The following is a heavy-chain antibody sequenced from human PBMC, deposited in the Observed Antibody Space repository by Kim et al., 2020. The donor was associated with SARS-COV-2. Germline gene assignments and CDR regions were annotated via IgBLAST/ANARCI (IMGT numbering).Heavy chain of an antibody. Sequence: GKGRFTIPRDKSQSTLYLQMNSLKAEDTAVYYCARGAMVRGVYNRGGLDYWGQGTLVTVSS. V-gene: IGHV3-30*01. D-gene: IGHD3-10*01. J-gene: IGHJ4*02. CDR3: ARGAMVRGVYNRGGLDY.